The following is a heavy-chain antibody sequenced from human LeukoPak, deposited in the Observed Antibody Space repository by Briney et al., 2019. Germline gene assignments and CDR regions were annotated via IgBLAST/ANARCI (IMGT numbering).Heavy chain of an antibody. J-gene: IGHJ5*02. CDR1: GGSISSGGYY. CDR2: IYYSGTT. V-gene: IGHV4-31*03. D-gene: IGHD3-10*01. Sequence: SETLSLTCTVSGGSISSGGYYWNWIRQFSGKGLEWIGSIYYSGTTYYNPSLKNRVTISVDTSKNQFSLKLSSVTAADTAVYYCARSEVSGYYYGSGSYHNWFDPWGQGTLVTVSS. CDR3: ARSEVSGYYYGSGSYHNWFDP.